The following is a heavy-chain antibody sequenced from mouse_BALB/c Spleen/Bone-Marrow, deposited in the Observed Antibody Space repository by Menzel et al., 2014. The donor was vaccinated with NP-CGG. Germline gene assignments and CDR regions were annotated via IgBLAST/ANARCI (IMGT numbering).Heavy chain of an antibody. CDR1: GYTFTDYA. Sequence: VQLQQSGPELVRPGVSVKISCKGSGYTFTDYAMHWVKLSHAKSLEWIGAISTYSGNTNYNQKFKGKATMTVDKSSSTAYMELARLTSEDSAIYYWARGATVVATNFDYWGQGTTLTVSS. CDR2: ISTYSGNT. J-gene: IGHJ2*01. D-gene: IGHD1-1*01. CDR3: ARGATVVATNFDY. V-gene: IGHV1-67*01.